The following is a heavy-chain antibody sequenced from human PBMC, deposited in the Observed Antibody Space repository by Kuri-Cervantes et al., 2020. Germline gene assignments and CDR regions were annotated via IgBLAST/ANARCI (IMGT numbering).Heavy chain of an antibody. CDR2: IIPIFGTA. J-gene: IGHJ5*02. V-gene: IGHV1-69*05. CDR3: ARLPNPVGATWWFDP. Sequence: SVKVSCKASGYTFTGYYMHWVRQAPGQGLEWMGGIIPIFGTANYAQKFQGRVTITTDESTSTAYMELSSLRSEDTAVYYCARLPNPVGATWWFDPWGQGTLVTVSS. CDR1: GYTFTGYY. D-gene: IGHD1-26*01.